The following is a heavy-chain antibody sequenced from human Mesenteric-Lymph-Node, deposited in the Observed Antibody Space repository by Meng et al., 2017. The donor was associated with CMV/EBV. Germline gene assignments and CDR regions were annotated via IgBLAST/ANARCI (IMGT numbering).Heavy chain of an antibody. CDR2: IISRDDST. CDR1: GFGFEKSG. Sequence: LSCVAFGFGFEKSGMGWVRQAPGKGLEWVAGIISRDDSTSYVESVKGRFTITRDNAKNSLYLEMNSLRAEDTAFYYCARGDLGVWFDPWGRGTLVTVSS. D-gene: IGHD3-10*01. V-gene: IGHV3-20*04. J-gene: IGHJ5*02. CDR3: ARGDLGVWFDP.